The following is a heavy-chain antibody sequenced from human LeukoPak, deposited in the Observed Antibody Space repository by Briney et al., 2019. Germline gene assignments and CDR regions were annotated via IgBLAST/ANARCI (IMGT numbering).Heavy chain of an antibody. CDR3: ARDGPSYYGSGSLPY. D-gene: IGHD3-10*01. V-gene: IGHV3-21*01. J-gene: IGHJ4*02. CDR2: ISSSSSYI. Sequence: GGSLRLSCAASGFTFSSYSMNWFRQAPGKGLEWVSSISSSSSYIYYADSVKGRFTISVDNAKNSLYLQMNSLRAEDTAVYYCARDGPSYYGSGSLPYWGQGTLVTVSS. CDR1: GFTFSSYS.